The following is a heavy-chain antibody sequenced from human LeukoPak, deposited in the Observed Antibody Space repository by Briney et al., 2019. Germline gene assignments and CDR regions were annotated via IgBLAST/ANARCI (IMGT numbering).Heavy chain of an antibody. D-gene: IGHD4-17*01. CDR2: IYYSRSP. CDR1: GVSISSYY. CDR3: AMTFYGDGDY. J-gene: IGHJ4*02. Sequence: SETLSLTCTVSGVSISSYYWSWIRQSPGKGLERIGHIYYSRSPNYNPSLKSRVTISVDTSKNQFSLKLSSVTAADTAVYYCAMTFYGDGDYWGQGTLVTASS. V-gene: IGHV4-59*08.